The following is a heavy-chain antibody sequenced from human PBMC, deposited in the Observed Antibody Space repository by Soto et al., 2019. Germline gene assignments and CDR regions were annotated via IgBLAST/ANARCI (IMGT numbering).Heavy chain of an antibody. Sequence: QVQLQESGPGLVKPSETLSLTCTVSGGSISSYYWSWIRQPPGKGLEWIGYIYYSGSTNYNPSLKSRVTISVDTSKNQFSLKLSSVTAADTAVYYCARLSIFGVVTPDAFDIWGQGTMVTVSS. D-gene: IGHD3-3*01. J-gene: IGHJ3*02. CDR3: ARLSIFGVVTPDAFDI. V-gene: IGHV4-59*08. CDR2: IYYSGST. CDR1: GGSISSYY.